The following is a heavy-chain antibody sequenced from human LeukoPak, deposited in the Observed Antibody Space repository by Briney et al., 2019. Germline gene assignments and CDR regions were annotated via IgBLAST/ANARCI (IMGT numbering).Heavy chain of an antibody. J-gene: IGHJ6*02. V-gene: IGHV4-34*01. CDR3: ARLSRAAAGTAYGMDV. CDR1: GGSFSGYY. D-gene: IGHD6-13*01. Sequence: PSETLSLTCAVYGGSFSGYYWSWIRQPPGKGLEWIGEINHSGSTNYNPSLKSRVTISVDTSKNQFSLKLSSVTAADTAVYYCARLSRAAAGTAYGMDVWGQGTTVTVSS. CDR2: INHSGST.